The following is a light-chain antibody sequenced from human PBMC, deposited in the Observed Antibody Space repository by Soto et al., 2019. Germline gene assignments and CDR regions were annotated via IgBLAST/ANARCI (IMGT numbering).Light chain of an antibody. V-gene: IGLV2-8*01. Sequence: LGPRGHRIINTCTGTRSDVGGYNYVSWYQQHPGKAPKLVIYEVSKRPSGVPDRFSGSKSGNAASLTVSGLQAEDEADYYCSSYAGSNNFGVFGTGTKVTVL. J-gene: IGLJ1*01. CDR1: RSDVGGYNY. CDR2: EVS. CDR3: SSYAGSNNFGV.